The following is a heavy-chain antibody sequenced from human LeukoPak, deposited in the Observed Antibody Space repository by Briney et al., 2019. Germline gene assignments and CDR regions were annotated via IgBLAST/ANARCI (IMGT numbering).Heavy chain of an antibody. CDR1: GYTFTSYY. J-gene: IGHJ6*03. D-gene: IGHD4-17*01. CDR3: ARDLKSPTTVTYYYYYYMDV. Sequence: GASVKVSCKASGYTFTSYYMHWVRQAPGQGLEWMGIINPSGGSTSYAQKFQGRVTMTTDTFTSTAYMELRSLRSDDTAVYYCARDLKSPTTVTYYYYYYMDVWGKGTTVTVSS. V-gene: IGHV1-46*01. CDR2: INPSGGST.